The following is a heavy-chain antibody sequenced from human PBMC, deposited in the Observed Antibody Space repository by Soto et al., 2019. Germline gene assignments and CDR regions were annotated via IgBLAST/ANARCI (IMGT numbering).Heavy chain of an antibody. Sequence: QVQLVQSGAEVKKPGASMKVSCKASGYTFSDYYMHWVRQAPGQGLECMGWISPNNGATNYAQKFQDRVTMTRDASITTAYMELSRLRSDDTAVYYCARGGEFCSTGSCNSSLGDAFDVWGQGITVTVSS. CDR1: GYTFSDYY. CDR2: ISPNNGAT. D-gene: IGHD2-15*01. V-gene: IGHV1-2*02. J-gene: IGHJ3*01. CDR3: ARGGEFCSTGSCNSSLGDAFDV.